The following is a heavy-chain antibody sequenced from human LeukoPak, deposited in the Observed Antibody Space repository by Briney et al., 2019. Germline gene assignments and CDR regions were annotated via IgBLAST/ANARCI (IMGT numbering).Heavy chain of an antibody. CDR1: GGSISSSSYY. CDR3: ARDPGHSSWD. Sequence: PSETLSLTCTVSGGSISSSSYYWGWIRQPPGKGLEWIGSIYYSGSTYYNPSLKSRVTISVDTSKNQFSLKLSSVTAADTAVYYCARDPGHSSWDWGQGTLVTVSS. J-gene: IGHJ4*02. CDR2: IYYSGST. V-gene: IGHV4-39*02. D-gene: IGHD1-26*01.